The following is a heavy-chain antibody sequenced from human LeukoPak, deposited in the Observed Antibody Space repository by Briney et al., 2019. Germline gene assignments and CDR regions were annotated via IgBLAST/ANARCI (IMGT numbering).Heavy chain of an antibody. CDR1: GFTFTRHA. J-gene: IGHJ4*02. D-gene: IGHD7-27*01. CDR3: AKDLNWGGR. CDR2: ITGSGSST. Sequence: PGGSLRLSCAASGFTFTRHAMTWVRQAPGKGLDYVSTITGSGSSTYYANSVKGRFTVSRDNSKNTLYLQINSLRAEDTAVYYCAKDLNWGGRWGQGTLVTVSS. V-gene: IGHV3-23*01.